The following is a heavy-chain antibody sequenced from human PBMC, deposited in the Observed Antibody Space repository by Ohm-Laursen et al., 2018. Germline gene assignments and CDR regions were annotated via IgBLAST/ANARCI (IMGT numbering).Heavy chain of an antibody. J-gene: IGHJ4*02. D-gene: IGHD5-12*01. CDR3: ARGYSGYDYSFDY. Sequence: SLRLSCAASGFTFSDYYMTWIRQAPGKGLEWVSYITSSGSTIYYADSVKGRFTISRDNSKNTLYLQMNSLRAEDTAVYYCARGYSGYDYSFDYWGQGTLVTVSS. CDR2: ITSSGSTI. CDR1: GFTFSDYY. V-gene: IGHV3-11*04.